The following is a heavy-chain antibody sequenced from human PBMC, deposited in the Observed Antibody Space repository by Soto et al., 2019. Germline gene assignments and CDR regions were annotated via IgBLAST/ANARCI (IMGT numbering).Heavy chain of an antibody. J-gene: IGHJ4*02. V-gene: IGHV1-18*04. D-gene: IGHD6-19*01. Sequence: QVQLVQSGAEVKKPGASVKVSCKASGYTFSSNGVSWVRQAPGQGLEWMGWISTFNGNAHYAQKFQGRVTMTTDTSTNTAYMELTSLSSDDTAVYYCARLHGYSSGWYDYWGQGTLDTVSS. CDR3: ARLHGYSSGWYDY. CDR2: ISTFNGNA. CDR1: GYTFSSNG.